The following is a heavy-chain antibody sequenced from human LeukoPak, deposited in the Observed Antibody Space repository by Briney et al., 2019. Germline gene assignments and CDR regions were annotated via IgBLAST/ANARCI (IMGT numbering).Heavy chain of an antibody. CDR2: VSGSAGRT. D-gene: IGHD2-8*02. Sequence: GGSLRLSCAASGFTFSSYGMHWVRQAPGKGLEWVSTVSGSAGRTDYADSVKGRFTISRDNLKNTLYLQMNGLRAEDTAVYYCAKDRGHCVDGVCHNYYYMDVWGRGTTVTVSS. J-gene: IGHJ6*03. V-gene: IGHV3-23*01. CDR1: GFTFSSYG. CDR3: AKDRGHCVDGVCHNYYYMDV.